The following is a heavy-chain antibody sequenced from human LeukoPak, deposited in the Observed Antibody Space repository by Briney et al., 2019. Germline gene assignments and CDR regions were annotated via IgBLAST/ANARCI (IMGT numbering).Heavy chain of an antibody. CDR1: GFTFSSYA. Sequence: GRSLRLSCAASGFTFSSYAMHWVRQAPGKGLEWVAVISYDGSNKYYADSVKGRFTISRDNSKNTLYLQMNSLRAEDTAVYYCARAYDSSGYGTWGQGTLVTVSS. J-gene: IGHJ4*02. V-gene: IGHV3-30-3*01. D-gene: IGHD3-22*01. CDR3: ARAYDSSGYGT. CDR2: ISYDGSNK.